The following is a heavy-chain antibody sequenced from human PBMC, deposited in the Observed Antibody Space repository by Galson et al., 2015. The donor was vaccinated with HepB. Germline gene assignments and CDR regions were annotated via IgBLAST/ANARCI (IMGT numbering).Heavy chain of an antibody. J-gene: IGHJ6*02. CDR3: ARNGAVAAAGTWYYYGMDV. Sequence: SLRLSCAASGFTFSSYSMNWVRQAPGKGLEWVSSISSSSSYIYYADSVKGRFTISRDNAKNSLYLQMNSLRAEDTAVYYCARNGAVAAAGTWYYYGMDVWGQGTTVTVSS. CDR1: GFTFSSYS. D-gene: IGHD6-13*01. CDR2: ISSSSSYI. V-gene: IGHV3-21*01.